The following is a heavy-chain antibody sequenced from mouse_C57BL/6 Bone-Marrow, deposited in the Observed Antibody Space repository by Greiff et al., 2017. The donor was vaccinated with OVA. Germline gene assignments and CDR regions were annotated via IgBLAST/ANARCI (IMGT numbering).Heavy chain of an antibody. J-gene: IGHJ3*01. CDR3: AGVSRCFSY. D-gene: IGHD6-2*01. Sequence: EVKLMESGGGLVKPGGSLKLSCAASGFTFSDYGMHWVRQAPEKGLEWVAYISSGSSTIYYADTGKGRFTISRDNAKNTLFLQMTSLRAEDTAMYYCAGVSRCFSYWGQGTLVTVSA. V-gene: IGHV5-17*01. CDR2: ISSGSSTI. CDR1: GFTFSDYG.